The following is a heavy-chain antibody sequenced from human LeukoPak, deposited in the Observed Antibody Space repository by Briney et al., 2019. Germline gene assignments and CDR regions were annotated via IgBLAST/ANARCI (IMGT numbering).Heavy chain of an antibody. CDR3: ARDRGGRVVVTATYFDS. CDR1: GFTFSSYT. J-gene: IGHJ4*02. D-gene: IGHD2-21*02. CDR2: INSGSNYI. Sequence: GGSLRLSCAASGFTFSSYTINWVRQPPGKGLEWVASINSGSNYIFYADSVKGRFTISRDNGKNSLSPQMNSLRAEDSAVYYCARDRGGRVVVTATYFDSWGQGTLVTVSS. V-gene: IGHV3-21*01.